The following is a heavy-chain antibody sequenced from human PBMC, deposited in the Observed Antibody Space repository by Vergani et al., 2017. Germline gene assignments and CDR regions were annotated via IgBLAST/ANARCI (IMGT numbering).Heavy chain of an antibody. V-gene: IGHV4-38-2*01. CDR2: IFHSGST. J-gene: IGHJ3*02. D-gene: IGHD2-2*01. CDR1: GYSLSSGYY. Sequence: QVQLQESGPGLVKPSETLSLTCAVSGYSLSSGYYWGWFRQPPGRGLEWFGSIFHSGSTYYNPSLKSRVTISVDTSKNQFSLTLSSVTAADTAVYYCARFNIVVVPAAQEGRAFDIWGQGTMVTVSS. CDR3: ARFNIVVVPAAQEGRAFDI.